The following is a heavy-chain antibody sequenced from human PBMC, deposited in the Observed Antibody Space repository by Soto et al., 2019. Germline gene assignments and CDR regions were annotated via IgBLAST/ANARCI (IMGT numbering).Heavy chain of an antibody. CDR2: IHFSGNT. V-gene: IGHV4-39*01. CDR3: ARHRPQEDGSKKGFDP. J-gene: IGHJ5*02. D-gene: IGHD6-6*01. CDR1: GDSISSNTYS. Sequence: ETLSLTCTVSGDSISSNTYSWGWIRQPPGKGLEYIGTIHFSGNTYYNPSLNSRVTISVDTSKSQFSLKLTSVTAADTALYYCARHRPQEDGSKKGFDPWGQGTLVTVSS.